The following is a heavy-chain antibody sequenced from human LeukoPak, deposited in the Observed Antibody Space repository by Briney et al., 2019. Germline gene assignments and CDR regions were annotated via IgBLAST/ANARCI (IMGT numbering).Heavy chain of an antibody. V-gene: IGHV3-7*03. J-gene: IGHJ4*02. Sequence: PGGSLRLSCAASGFTFSSFWMRWVRQARGKGREWVANIKKDGSQKYYVDSVEGRFTISRDNAKNSLYLQMDSLRVDDTAVYYCTRVFGGYDVSDYWGQGTLVTVSS. CDR2: IKKDGSQK. D-gene: IGHD3-3*01. CDR3: TRVFGGYDVSDY. CDR1: GFTFSSFW.